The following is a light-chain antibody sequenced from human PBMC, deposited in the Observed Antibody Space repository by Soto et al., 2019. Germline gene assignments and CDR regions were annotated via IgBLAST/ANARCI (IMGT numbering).Light chain of an antibody. Sequence: QSALTQPASVSGSPGQSITISCTGTSSDVGNYQSVAWYQHNPGKAPKLMIYDVSIRPSGVSSRFSGSKSANTASLSISGLQADDEADYYCASLTTTNFVFGTGTKVTVL. V-gene: IGLV2-14*01. CDR1: SSDVGNYQS. J-gene: IGLJ1*01. CDR2: DVS. CDR3: ASLTTTNFV.